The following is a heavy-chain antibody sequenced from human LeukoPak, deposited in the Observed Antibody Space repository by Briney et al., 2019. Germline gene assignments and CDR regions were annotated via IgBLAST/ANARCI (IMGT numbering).Heavy chain of an antibody. CDR3: ARGRSGGGSSYGLGY. D-gene: IGHD5-18*01. Sequence: PSETLSLTCAVYGGSFSGYYWSWSRQPPGKGLEWIGEINHSGSTNYNPSLKSRVTISVDTSTNQFSLKMSSVTAADTAVYYCARGRSGGGSSYGLGYWGQGTLVTVSS. CDR2: INHSGST. J-gene: IGHJ4*02. V-gene: IGHV4-34*01. CDR1: GGSFSGYY.